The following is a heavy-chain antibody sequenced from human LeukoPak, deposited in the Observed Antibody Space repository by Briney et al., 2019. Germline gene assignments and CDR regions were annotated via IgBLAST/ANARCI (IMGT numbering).Heavy chain of an antibody. CDR2: IHYSGST. CDR1: GGSISSYY. J-gene: IGHJ6*02. CDR3: ARAMGYSSSWYPAYYYGMDV. Sequence: SETLSLTCTVSGGSISSYYWSWIRQPPGKGLEWIGYIHYSGSTNYNPSLKSRVTISVDTSKNQFSLKLSSVTAADTAVYYCARAMGYSSSWYPAYYYGMDVWGQGTTVTVSS. V-gene: IGHV4-59*01. D-gene: IGHD6-13*01.